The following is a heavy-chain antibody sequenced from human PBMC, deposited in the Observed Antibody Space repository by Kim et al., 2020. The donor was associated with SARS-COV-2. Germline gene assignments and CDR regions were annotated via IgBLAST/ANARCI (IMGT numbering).Heavy chain of an antibody. Sequence: SQTLSLTCAISGDSVSSNSAAWNWIRQSPSRGLEWLGRTYYRSKWYNDYAVSVKSRITINPDTSKNQFSLQLNSVTPEDTAVYYCARDLPLDSSSWPNRGGMDVWGQGTTVTVSS. V-gene: IGHV6-1*01. CDR1: GDSVSSNSAA. CDR2: TYYRSKWYN. J-gene: IGHJ6*02. D-gene: IGHD6-13*01. CDR3: ARDLPLDSSSWPNRGGMDV.